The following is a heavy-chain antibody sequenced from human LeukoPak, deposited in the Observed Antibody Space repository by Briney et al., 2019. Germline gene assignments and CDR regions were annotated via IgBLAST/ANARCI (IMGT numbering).Heavy chain of an antibody. V-gene: IGHV3-21*01. CDR1: GFTFSSYS. J-gene: IGHJ4*02. Sequence: GGSLRLSCAASGFTFSSYSMNWVRQAPGKGLEWVSSISSSSSYIYYADSVKGRFTISRDNAKSSLYLQMISLRAEDTAVYYCARGLLYSSSWYMDYFDYWGQGTLVTVSS. CDR2: ISSSSSYI. CDR3: ARGLLYSSSWYMDYFDY. D-gene: IGHD6-13*01.